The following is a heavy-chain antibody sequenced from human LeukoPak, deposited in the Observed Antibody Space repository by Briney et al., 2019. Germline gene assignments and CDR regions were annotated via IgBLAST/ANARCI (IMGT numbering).Heavy chain of an antibody. D-gene: IGHD2-2*01. CDR1: GYTFTSYG. CDR2: ISAYNGNT. CDR3: ATGPPSQYCSSTSCYYNYFDY. Sequence: ASVKVSCKASGYTFTSYGISWVRQAPGQGLEWMGWISAYNGNTIYAQKFQGRVTMTEDTSTDTAYMELSSLRSEDTAVYYCATGPPSQYCSSTSCYYNYFDYWGQGTLVTVSS. J-gene: IGHJ4*02. V-gene: IGHV1-18*04.